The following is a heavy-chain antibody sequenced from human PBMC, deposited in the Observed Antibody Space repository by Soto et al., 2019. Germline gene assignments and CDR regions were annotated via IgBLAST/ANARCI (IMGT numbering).Heavy chain of an antibody. CDR1: GGTFRSYA. CDR3: GTWDSSGYYPRGAFDI. CDR2: IIPIFGTA. J-gene: IGHJ3*02. Sequence: QVQLVQSGAEVKKPGSSVKVSCKASGGTFRSYAISWVRQAPGQGLEWLGGIIPIFGTANYAQKFQGRVTITADESTSTAYMELSSLRSEDTAVYYCGTWDSSGYYPRGAFDIWGQGTMVTVSS. D-gene: IGHD3-22*01. V-gene: IGHV1-69*01.